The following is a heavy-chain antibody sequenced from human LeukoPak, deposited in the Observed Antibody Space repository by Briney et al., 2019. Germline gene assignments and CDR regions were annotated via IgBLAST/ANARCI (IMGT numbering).Heavy chain of an antibody. CDR3: AKIREYTYGYGDY. Sequence: AGGSLRLSCAASGFTFRTYAMNWVRQAPGKGLEWVSAISGTGGSTYYADSVKGRFTISRDNSKNTLYPQMNSLRAEDTAVYYCAKIREYTYGYGDYWGQGTLVTVSS. J-gene: IGHJ4*02. CDR1: GFTFRTYA. CDR2: ISGTGGST. D-gene: IGHD5-18*01. V-gene: IGHV3-23*01.